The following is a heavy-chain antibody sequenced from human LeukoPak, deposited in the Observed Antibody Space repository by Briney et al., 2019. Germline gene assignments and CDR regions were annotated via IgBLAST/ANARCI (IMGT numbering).Heavy chain of an antibody. Sequence: PSETLSLTCTASGGSISSYYWSWIRQPPGKGLEWIGYIYYSGTTNYNPSLKSRVTISVDTSKNQFSLKLSSVTAADTAVYYCARDQSPNRSYPHRRPLDAFDIWRQGTMVTVSS. CDR3: ARDQSPNRSYPHRRPLDAFDI. V-gene: IGHV4-59*01. CDR1: GGSISSYY. J-gene: IGHJ3*02. CDR2: IYYSGTT. D-gene: IGHD3-16*02.